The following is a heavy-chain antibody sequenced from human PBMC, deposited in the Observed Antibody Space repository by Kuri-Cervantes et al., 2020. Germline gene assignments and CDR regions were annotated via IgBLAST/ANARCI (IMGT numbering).Heavy chain of an antibody. CDR3: ARGKAAGRQWLVHRWFDA. V-gene: IGHV4-39*07. J-gene: IGHJ5*02. CDR1: GGSISSSSYY. D-gene: IGHD6-19*01. Sequence: SETRSLTCTVSGGSISSSSYYWGWIRQPPGKRLEWTGSIYYSGSTYYNPSLKSPVTISVDTSKNQFSLKLSSVTAADTAVYYCARGKAAGRQWLVHRWFDAWGQGTLVTVSS. CDR2: IYYSGST.